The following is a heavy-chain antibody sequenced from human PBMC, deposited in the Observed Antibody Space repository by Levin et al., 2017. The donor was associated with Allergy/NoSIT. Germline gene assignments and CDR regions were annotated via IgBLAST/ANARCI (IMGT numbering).Heavy chain of an antibody. CDR3: RSSLGELSLYRFENDYGMDV. D-gene: IGHD3-16*02. CDR2: ISYDGSNK. V-gene: IGHV3-30*03. Sequence: GGSLRLSCAASGFIFSSYGMHWVRQAPGKGLEWVAVISYDGSNKSYAESVKGRFTISRDNSTKTLYLQMNSLRAEDTAVYYCRSSLGELSLYRFENDYGMDVWGQGTTVTVSS. CDR1: GFIFSSYG. J-gene: IGHJ6*02.